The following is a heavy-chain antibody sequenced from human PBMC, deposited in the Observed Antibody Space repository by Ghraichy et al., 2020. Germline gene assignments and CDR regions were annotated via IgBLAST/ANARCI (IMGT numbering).Heavy chain of an antibody. V-gene: IGHV4-61*01. CDR2: IYYSGST. CDR3: ARAQDDRGDFWSGYYSIHPTFGYYYYMDV. CDR1: GGSVSSGSYY. Sequence: SETLSLTCTVSGGSVSSGSYYWSWIRQPPGKGLEWIGYIYYSGSTNYNPSLKSRVTISVDTSKNQFSLKLSSVTAADTAVYYCARAQDDRGDFWSGYYSIHPTFGYYYYMDVWGKGTTVTVSS. D-gene: IGHD3-3*01. J-gene: IGHJ6*03.